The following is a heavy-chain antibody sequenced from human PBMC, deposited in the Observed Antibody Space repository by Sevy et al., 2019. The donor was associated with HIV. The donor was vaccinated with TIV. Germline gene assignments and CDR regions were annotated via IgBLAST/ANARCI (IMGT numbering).Heavy chain of an antibody. Sequence: SETLSLTCTVSGGSISSGGYYWSWIRQHPGKGLEWIGYIYYSGSTYYNPSLKSRVTISVDTSKNQFSLKLSSVTAADTAGYYCARSGVLFGSGSYYNKSYYYYYGMDVWGQGTTVTVSS. CDR1: GGSISSGGYY. V-gene: IGHV4-31*03. CDR2: IYYSGST. CDR3: ARSGVLFGSGSYYNKSYYYYYGMDV. D-gene: IGHD3-10*01. J-gene: IGHJ6*02.